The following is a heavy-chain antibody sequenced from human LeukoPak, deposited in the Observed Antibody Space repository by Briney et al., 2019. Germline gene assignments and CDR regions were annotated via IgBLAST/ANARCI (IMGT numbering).Heavy chain of an antibody. CDR1: GFTFSSYG. D-gene: IGHD3/OR15-3a*01. J-gene: IGHJ6*03. CDR3: ARGDFWNGLYYYYMDV. V-gene: IGHV3-33*01. Sequence: PGGSLRLSCAASGFTFSSYGMHWVRQAPGKGLEWVAVIWYDGSNEYYADSVRGRFTISRDNSKNTLYLQMNSLRAEDTAVYYCARGDFWNGLYYYYMDVWGKGTTVTVSS. CDR2: IWYDGSNE.